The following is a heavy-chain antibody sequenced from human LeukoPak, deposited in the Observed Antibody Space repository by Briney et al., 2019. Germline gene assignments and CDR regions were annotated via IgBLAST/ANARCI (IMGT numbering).Heavy chain of an antibody. J-gene: IGHJ4*02. V-gene: IGHV1-69*05. Sequence: SVKVSCKASGGTFSSYAISWVRQAPGQGLEWMGGIIPIFGTANYAQKFQGRVTITTDESTTTTYMELSSLRSDDTAVYYCARSSTLVATGDYWGQGTLVSISS. CDR2: IIPIFGTA. CDR3: ARSSTLVATGDY. D-gene: IGHD2-8*02. CDR1: GGTFSSYA.